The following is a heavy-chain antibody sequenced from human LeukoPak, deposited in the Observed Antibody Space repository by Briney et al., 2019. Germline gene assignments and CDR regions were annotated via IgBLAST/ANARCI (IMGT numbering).Heavy chain of an antibody. D-gene: IGHD5-24*01. CDR1: GYTFAKDW. J-gene: IGHJ3*01. V-gene: IGHV3-15*01. CDR3: NTYNDRDAFKA. CDR2: IKSKTDGGTA. Sequence: GESLRLSCAGSGYTFAKDWMSWVRQAPGKGLEWVGRIKSKTDGGTADYAAPVKGRFTISRDDSENTLFLQMNSLKTEDTAIYYCNTYNDRDAFKACGQGTMVTVSS.